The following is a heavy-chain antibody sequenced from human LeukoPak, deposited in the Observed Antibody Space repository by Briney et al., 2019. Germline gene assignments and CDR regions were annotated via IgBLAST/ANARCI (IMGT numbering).Heavy chain of an antibody. J-gene: IGHJ4*02. D-gene: IGHD3-9*01. Sequence: GASVKVSFQVSGYPLTGLSMHWGRPAPGKGLEWMGGFDPEDGETIYAQKFQGRVTMTEDTSTNTAYMELSSLRSEDTAVYYCATGPTRGPTYYDILTGPYYWGQGTLATVSS. CDR1: GYPLTGLS. CDR3: ATGPTRGPTYYDILTGPYY. CDR2: FDPEDGET. V-gene: IGHV1-24*01.